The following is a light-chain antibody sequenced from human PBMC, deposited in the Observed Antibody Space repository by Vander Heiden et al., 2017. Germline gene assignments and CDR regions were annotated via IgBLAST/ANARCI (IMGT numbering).Light chain of an antibody. V-gene: IGLV1-40*01. CDR1: SSNIGADYD. CDR3: QSYDSGLSGPV. CDR2: ENN. Sequence: SVLTQPPSMSGAPGQRVTISCPGSSSNIGADYDVHWYQQVPGTAPKLLIYENNNRPSGIPDRFSGSKSGTSASLAITGLQAEDEADYFCQSYDSGLSGPVFGGGTKLTVL. J-gene: IGLJ3*02.